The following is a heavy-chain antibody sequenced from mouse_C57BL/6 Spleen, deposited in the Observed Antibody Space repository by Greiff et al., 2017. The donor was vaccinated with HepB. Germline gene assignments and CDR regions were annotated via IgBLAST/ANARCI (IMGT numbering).Heavy chain of an antibody. CDR3: ARDGSWYFDV. CDR1: GYAFSSSW. J-gene: IGHJ1*03. Sequence: VQLQQSGPELVKPGASVKISCKASGYAFSSSWMNWVKQRPGKGLEWIGRIYPGDGDTNYNGKFKGKATLTADNSSSTAYMQLSSLTSEDSAVYYCARDGSWYFDVWGTGTTVTVSS. D-gene: IGHD1-1*01. CDR2: IYPGDGDT. V-gene: IGHV1-82*01.